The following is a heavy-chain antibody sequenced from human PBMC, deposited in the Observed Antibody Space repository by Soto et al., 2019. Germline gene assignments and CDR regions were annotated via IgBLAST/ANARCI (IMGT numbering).Heavy chain of an antibody. D-gene: IGHD3-22*01. V-gene: IGHV4-4*02. J-gene: IGHJ6*02. CDR3: PRSLATYCSDSSGYPPGDV. CDR1: GGSISSSNW. CDR2: IYHSGST. Sequence: QVQLQESGPGLVKPSGTLSLTCAVSGGSISSSNWWSWVRQPPGKGLEWIGEIYHSGSTNYNPSLQCRVTRSVERSNTHFPLKLSSVSAADPAVYYCPRSLATYCSDSSGYPPGDVWGQGTTVAVSS.